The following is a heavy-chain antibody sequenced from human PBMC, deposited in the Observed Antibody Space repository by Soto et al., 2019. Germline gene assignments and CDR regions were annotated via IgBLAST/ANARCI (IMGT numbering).Heavy chain of an antibody. CDR1: GYTLTGYY. Sequence: ASVKVSCTASGYTLTGYYMHWVRQAPGQGLEWMGWINPNSGGTNYAQKFQGWVTMTRDTSISTAYMELSRLRSDDTAVYYCARGRRDISGYYGYYFDYRGQGTLVTVSS. J-gene: IGHJ4*02. D-gene: IGHD3-22*01. CDR3: ARGRRDISGYYGYYFDY. CDR2: INPNSGGT. V-gene: IGHV1-2*04.